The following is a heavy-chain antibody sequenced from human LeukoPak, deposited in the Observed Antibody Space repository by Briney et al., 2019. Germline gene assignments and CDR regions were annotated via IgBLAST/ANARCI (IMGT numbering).Heavy chain of an antibody. CDR1: GFTFGDYN. CDR3: RRGQQDPYGPEFDY. J-gene: IGHJ4*02. Sequence: GGSLRLSCTTSGFTFGDYNMNWLRQAPGKGLAWVGYIRAKTHDGTTDYAASVKGRFTISRDDSENVAYLRMTNLKSEDTAIYYCRRGQQDPYGPEFDYWGQGALVTVSS. V-gene: IGHV3-49*03. D-gene: IGHD3-10*01. CDR2: IRAKTHDGTT.